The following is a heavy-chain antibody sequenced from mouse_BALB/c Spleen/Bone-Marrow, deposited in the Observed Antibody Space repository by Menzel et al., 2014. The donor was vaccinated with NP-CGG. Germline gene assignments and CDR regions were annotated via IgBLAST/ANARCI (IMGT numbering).Heavy chain of an antibody. CDR3: ARNAYYAMDY. Sequence: EVQLQESGGGLVQPGGSLKLSCAASGFDFSGYWMSWVRQAPGKGLEWIGEINPDSSTINYTPSLKDKFIISRDNAKNTLYLQMSKVRSEDTALYYCARNAYYAMDYWGQGTSVTVSS. CDR1: GFDFSGYW. CDR2: INPDSSTI. J-gene: IGHJ4*01. V-gene: IGHV4-1*02.